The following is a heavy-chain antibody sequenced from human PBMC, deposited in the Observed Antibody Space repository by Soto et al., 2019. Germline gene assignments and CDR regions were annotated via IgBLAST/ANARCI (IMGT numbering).Heavy chain of an antibody. CDR2: MNPNSANT. V-gene: IGHV1-8*01. CDR1: GYTFTSYD. Sequence: QVQLVQSGAEVKKPGASVKVSCKASGYTFTSYDINWVRQATGQGLERMGWMNPNSANTGYAQKFQGRVPMTSNTSRRTAYLALSSLRSEDTAVYYCAREGVRGMAVWGQGTTVTVSS. J-gene: IGHJ6*02. CDR3: AREGVRGMAV. D-gene: IGHD3-16*01.